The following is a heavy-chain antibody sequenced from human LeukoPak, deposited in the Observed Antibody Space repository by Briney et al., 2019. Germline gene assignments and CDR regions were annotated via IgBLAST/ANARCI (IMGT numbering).Heavy chain of an antibody. D-gene: IGHD5-12*01. CDR1: GFTFSDYS. J-gene: IGHJ6*03. CDR3: AKGSGYERNYYFYYRDV. Sequence: QTGGSLRLSCAASGFTFSDYSMHWVRKAPGQGLGLVAFIRDDGSHNYYSDSVNGRFTISRVNSNNTLYPQMNSLIAADKAVYYFAKGSGYERNYYFYYRDVWGKGTTVTISS. V-gene: IGHV3-30*02. CDR2: IRDDGSHN.